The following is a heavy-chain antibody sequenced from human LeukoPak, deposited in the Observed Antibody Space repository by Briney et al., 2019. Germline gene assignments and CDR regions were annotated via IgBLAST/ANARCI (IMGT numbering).Heavy chain of an antibody. CDR3: ARGPADVDIVATKGADY. Sequence: PSDTLSLTCAVYGGSFSGYYWSWIRQPPGKGLEWIGEINHSGSTNYNPSLKSRVTISVDTSKNQFSLKLSSVTAADTAVYYCARGPADVDIVATKGADYWGQGTLVTVSS. CDR1: GGSFSGYY. J-gene: IGHJ4*02. D-gene: IGHD5-12*01. CDR2: INHSGST. V-gene: IGHV4-34*01.